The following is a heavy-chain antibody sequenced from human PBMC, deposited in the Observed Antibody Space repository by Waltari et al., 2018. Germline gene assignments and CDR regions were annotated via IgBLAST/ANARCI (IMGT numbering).Heavy chain of an antibody. CDR1: GGSFSGYY. Sequence: QVQLQQWGAGLLKPSETLSLTCAVYGGSFSGYYWSWIRQPPGKGLEWIGEINHSGSTNYNPSLKSRVTISVDTSKNQFSLKLSSVTAADTAVYYCARAHSDFWSGYYDYYYMDVWGKGTTVTVSS. J-gene: IGHJ6*03. CDR2: INHSGST. CDR3: ARAHSDFWSGYYDYYYMDV. D-gene: IGHD3-3*01. V-gene: IGHV4-34*01.